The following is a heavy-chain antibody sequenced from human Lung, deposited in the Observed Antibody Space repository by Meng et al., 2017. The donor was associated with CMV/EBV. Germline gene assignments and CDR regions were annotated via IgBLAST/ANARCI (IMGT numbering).Heavy chain of an antibody. CDR1: GFTFSSYW. CDR3: ARESVGWGYYGDYERYVDY. J-gene: IGHJ4*02. V-gene: IGHV3-74*01. D-gene: IGHD4-17*01. Sequence: GESLKIPCAASGFTFSSYWMHWVRQAPGKGLVWVSRINSDGSSTSYADSVKGRFTISRDNAKNTLYLQMNSLRAEDTAVYYCARESVGWGYYGDYERYVDYWGQGTLVTVSS. CDR2: INSDGSST.